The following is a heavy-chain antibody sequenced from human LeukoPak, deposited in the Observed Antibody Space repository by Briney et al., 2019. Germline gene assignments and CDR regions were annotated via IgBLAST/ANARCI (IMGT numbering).Heavy chain of an antibody. V-gene: IGHV1-46*01. CDR3: ARNYYDSSGYYYVRDY. CDR1: GYTFTSYD. Sequence: ASVKVSCEASGYTFTSYDINWVRQAPGQGLEWMGIINPSGGSTSYAQKFQGRVTMTRDTSTSTVYMELSSLRSEDTAVYYCARNYYDSSGYYYVRDYWGQGTLVTVSS. CDR2: INPSGGST. D-gene: IGHD3-22*01. J-gene: IGHJ4*02.